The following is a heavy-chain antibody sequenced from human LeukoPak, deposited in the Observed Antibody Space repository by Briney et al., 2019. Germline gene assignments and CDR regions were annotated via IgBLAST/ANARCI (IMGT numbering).Heavy chain of an antibody. D-gene: IGHD6-6*01. CDR3: ARGSTLEPKDIAARLYYYYYIDV. CDR1: GGSFSGYY. J-gene: IGHJ6*03. CDR2: INHSGST. Sequence: SETLSLTCAVYGGSFSGYYWSWIRQPPGKGLEWIGEINHSGSTNYNPSLKSRVTISVDTSKNQFSLKLSSVTAADTAVYYCARGSTLEPKDIAARLYYYYYIDVWGKGTTVNVSS. V-gene: IGHV4-34*01.